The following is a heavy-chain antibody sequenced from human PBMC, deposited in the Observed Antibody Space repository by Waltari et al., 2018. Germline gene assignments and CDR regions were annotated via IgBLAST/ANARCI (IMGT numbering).Heavy chain of an antibody. CDR3: VRDKDDFWSDYYNWFDL. V-gene: IGHV1-18*01. CDR1: GYTFTSYG. Sequence: QAQLVQSGAEVKKPGASVEVSCTASGYTFTSYGISWVRQAPGQGLEWMGWISTSNINTNYAQKFQGGLTMTTDSSTTTAYMELRSLRSDDAAVYYCVRDKDDFWSDYYNWFDLWGQGTLVTVS. CDR2: ISTSNINT. J-gene: IGHJ5*02. D-gene: IGHD3-3*01.